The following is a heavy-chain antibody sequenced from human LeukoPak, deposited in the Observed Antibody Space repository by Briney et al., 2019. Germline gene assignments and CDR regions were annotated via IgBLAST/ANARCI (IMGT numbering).Heavy chain of an antibody. CDR3: AKGGAGTWGYYYYYMDV. J-gene: IGHJ6*03. CDR2: ILYDGSNK. CDR1: GFTFSSYG. V-gene: IGHV3-30*02. Sequence: PGGSLRLSCAASGFTFSSYGMHWVRQAPGKGLEWVAFILYDGSNKYYADSVKGRFTISRDNSKNTLYLQMNSLRAEDTAVYYCAKGGAGTWGYYYYYMDVWGKGTTVTVSS. D-gene: IGHD1-1*01.